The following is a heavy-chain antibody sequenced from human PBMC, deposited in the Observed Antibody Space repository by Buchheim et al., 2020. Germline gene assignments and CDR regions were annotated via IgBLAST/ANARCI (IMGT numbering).Heavy chain of an antibody. CDR2: ISSSGSTI. CDR1: GFTFSDYY. CDR3: AEYYYGSGSYEIPNYYYYGMDV. D-gene: IGHD3-10*01. V-gene: IGHV3-11*01. Sequence: QVQLVESGGGLVKPGGSLRLSCAASGFTFSDYYMSWIRQAPGKGLEWVSYISSSGSTIYYADSVKGRFTISRDNAKNSLYLPMNSMRAEDTAVYYCAEYYYGSGSYEIPNYYYYGMDVWGQGTT. J-gene: IGHJ6*02.